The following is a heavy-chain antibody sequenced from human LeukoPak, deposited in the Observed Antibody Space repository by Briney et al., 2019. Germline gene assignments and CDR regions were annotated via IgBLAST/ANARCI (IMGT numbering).Heavy chain of an antibody. CDR1: GGSISSYY. CDR3: AREVADYGGYYYYHYIDV. D-gene: IGHD4-23*01. CDR2: IYTSGSN. J-gene: IGHJ6*03. V-gene: IGHV4-4*07. Sequence: PSETLSLTCTVSGGSISSYYWSWIRQPPGKGLEWIGRIYTSGSNNYNPSLKSRVTMSVDTSKNQFSLKLSSVTAADTAMYYCAREVADYGGYYYYHYIDVWGKGTTVTISS.